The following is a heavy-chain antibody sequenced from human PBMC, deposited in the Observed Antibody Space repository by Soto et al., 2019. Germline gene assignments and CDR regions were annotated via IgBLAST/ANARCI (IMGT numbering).Heavy chain of an antibody. D-gene: IGHD3-16*02. V-gene: IGHV4-39*01. CDR3: ARYSSLSYGMDV. Sequence: SETPSLTCTVSGGSISSSSYYWGWIRQPPGKGLEWIGSIYYSGSTYYNPSLKSRVTISVDTSKNQFSLKLSSVTAADTAVYYCARYSSLSYGMDVWGQGTTVTVSS. J-gene: IGHJ6*02. CDR1: GGSISSSSYY. CDR2: IYYSGST.